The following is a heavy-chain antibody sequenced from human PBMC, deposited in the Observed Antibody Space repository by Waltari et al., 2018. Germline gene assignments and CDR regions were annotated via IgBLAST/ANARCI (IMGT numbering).Heavy chain of an antibody. CDR3: ARPALEGLFDY. CDR1: GFTFSSYW. CDR2: IKQDGSEK. Sequence: EVQLVESGGGLVQPGGSLRLSCAASGFTFSSYWMSWVRQAPGKGGEWVANIKQDGSEKYYVDSVKGRFTISRDNAKNSLYLQMNSLRAEDTAVYYCARPALEGLFDYWGQGTLVTVSS. V-gene: IGHV3-7*01. D-gene: IGHD6-25*01. J-gene: IGHJ4*02.